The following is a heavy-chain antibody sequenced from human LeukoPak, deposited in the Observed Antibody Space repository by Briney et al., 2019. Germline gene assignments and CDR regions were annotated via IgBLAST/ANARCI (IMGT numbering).Heavy chain of an antibody. V-gene: IGHV5-51*01. CDR2: IYPGDSDT. J-gene: IGHJ6*03. Sequence: GESLMIYCKGSGYSFTSYWIGWVRQMPGKGLEWMGIIYPGDSDTRYSPSFQGQVTISADKSISTAYLQWSSLKAADTAMYYCARRGGYENLNYYSNYMDVWGKGTTVTVSS. D-gene: IGHD5-12*01. CDR3: ARRGGYENLNYYSNYMDV. CDR1: GYSFTSYW.